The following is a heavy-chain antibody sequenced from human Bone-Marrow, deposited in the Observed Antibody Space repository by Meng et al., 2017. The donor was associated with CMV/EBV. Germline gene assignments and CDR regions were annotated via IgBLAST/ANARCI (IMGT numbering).Heavy chain of an antibody. V-gene: IGHV4-61*01. CDR3: ARALWSGYYEGNYYYYYGMDV. CDR1: GGSVSSGSYY. Sequence: SETLSLTCTVSGGSVSSGSYYWSWIRQPPGKGLEWIGYIYYSGSTNYNPSLKSRVTISVDTSKNQFSLKLTSVTAADTAVYYCARALWSGYYEGNYYYYYGMDVWGQGTTVTASS. J-gene: IGHJ6*02. D-gene: IGHD3-3*01. CDR2: IYYSGST.